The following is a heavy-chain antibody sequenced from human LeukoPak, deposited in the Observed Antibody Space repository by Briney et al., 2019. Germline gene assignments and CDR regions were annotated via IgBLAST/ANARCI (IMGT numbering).Heavy chain of an antibody. CDR3: ARGYGDYYYYYYMDV. CDR1: GGSISSGGYY. Sequence: SETLSLTCTVSGGSISSGGYYWSWIRQHPGKGLEWIGYIYYSESTYYNPSLKSRVTISVDTSKNQFSLKLSSVTAADTAVYYCARGYGDYYYYYYMDVWGKGTTVTVSS. J-gene: IGHJ6*03. V-gene: IGHV4-31*03. CDR2: IYYSEST. D-gene: IGHD4-17*01.